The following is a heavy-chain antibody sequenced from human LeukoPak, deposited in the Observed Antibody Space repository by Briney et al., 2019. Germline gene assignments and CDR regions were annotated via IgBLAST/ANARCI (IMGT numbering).Heavy chain of an antibody. CDR2: INPSDGTT. Sequence: ASVKVSCKTSGYIFSSYSIHWVRQAPGQGLEWMGGINPSDGTTNNAQRFRGRVTVTRDTSTGTVYMDLSSLRSDDTAVYYCARRSTKYYYFDFWGQGTLVTVSS. D-gene: IGHD2/OR15-2a*01. CDR3: ARRSTKYYYFDF. J-gene: IGHJ4*02. V-gene: IGHV1-46*01. CDR1: GYIFSSYS.